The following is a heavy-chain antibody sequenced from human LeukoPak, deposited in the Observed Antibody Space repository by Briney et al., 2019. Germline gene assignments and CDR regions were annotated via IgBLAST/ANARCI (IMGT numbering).Heavy chain of an antibody. CDR1: GGSISSYY. V-gene: IGHV4-59*08. D-gene: IGHD6-19*01. J-gene: IGHJ5*02. Sequence: SETLSLTCTVSGGSISSYYWSWIRQPPGKGLEWIGYIYYSGGTSYNPSLKSRVTISVDTSKNQFSLKLSSVTAADTAVYYCARVDRIAVAGKQYNWFDPWGQGTLVTVSS. CDR3: ARVDRIAVAGKQYNWFDP. CDR2: IYYSGGT.